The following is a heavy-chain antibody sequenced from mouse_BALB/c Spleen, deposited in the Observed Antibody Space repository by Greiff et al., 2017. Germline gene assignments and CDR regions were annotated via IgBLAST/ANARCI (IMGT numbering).Heavy chain of an antibody. CDR2: ISSGGST. Sequence: EVKLVESGGGLVKPAGSLKLSCAASGFTFSSYAMSWVRQTPEKRLEWVASISSGGSTYYPDSVKGRFTISRDNARNILYLQMSSLRSEDTAMYYCARGGLYDYDEDYYAMDYWGQGTSVTVSS. CDR1: GFTFSSYA. D-gene: IGHD2-4*01. CDR3: ARGGLYDYDEDYYAMDY. J-gene: IGHJ4*01. V-gene: IGHV5-6-5*01.